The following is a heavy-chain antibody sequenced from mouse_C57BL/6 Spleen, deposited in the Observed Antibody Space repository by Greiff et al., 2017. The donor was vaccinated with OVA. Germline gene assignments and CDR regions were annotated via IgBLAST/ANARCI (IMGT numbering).Heavy chain of an antibody. J-gene: IGHJ3*01. D-gene: IGHD1-1*01. CDR1: GYAFSSYW. V-gene: IGHV1-80*01. CDR2: IYPGDGDT. CDR3: ARLLGSPFAY. Sequence: VQGVESGAELVKPGASVKISCKASGYAFSSYWMNWVKQRPGKGLEWIGQIYPGDGDTNYNGKFKGKATLTADKSSSTAYMQLSSLTSEDSAVYFCARLLGSPFAYWGQGTLVTVSA.